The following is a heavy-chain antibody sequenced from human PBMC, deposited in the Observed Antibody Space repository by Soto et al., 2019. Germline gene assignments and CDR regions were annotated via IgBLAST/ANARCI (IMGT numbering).Heavy chain of an antibody. CDR3: AKGVSVGLSGYYGMDV. Sequence: EVQLLESGGGLVQPGGSLRLSCAASGFTFSGHVMSWVRQAPGKGLEWVSGISSNGGSTYYADSVKGRFTISRDNSKNTMYLQVNSLRAEATAVYYCAKGVSVGLSGYYGMDVWGQGTTVTVSS. CDR2: ISSNGGST. D-gene: IGHD3-16*02. J-gene: IGHJ6*02. V-gene: IGHV3-23*01. CDR1: GFTFSGHV.